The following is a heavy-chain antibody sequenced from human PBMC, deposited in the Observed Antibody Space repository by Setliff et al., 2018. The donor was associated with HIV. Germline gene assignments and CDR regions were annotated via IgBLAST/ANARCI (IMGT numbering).Heavy chain of an antibody. J-gene: IGHJ1*01. CDR3: ARISTVTVRH. V-gene: IGHV3-48*01. CDR2: ISSSGSSK. D-gene: IGHD2-21*02. Sequence: GGSLRLSCAVSGFLLTDYNMNWVRPAPGKGLEWVSYISSSGSSKYYPDSVKGRFTISRDNAKNYLYLEMRSLRAEDTATYYCARISTVTVRHWGQGTLVTVSS. CDR1: GFLLTDYN.